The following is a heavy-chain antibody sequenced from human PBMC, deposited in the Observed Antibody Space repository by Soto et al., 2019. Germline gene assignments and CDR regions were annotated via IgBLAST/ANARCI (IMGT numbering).Heavy chain of an antibody. J-gene: IGHJ4*02. Sequence: EVQLVESGGGLVKPGGSLRLSCAVSGFTFDDYAMHWVRQAPGKGLEWVSGISWNSGSIGYADSVKGRFTISRDNAKNSLYLQMNSLRAEDTALYYCAKGKITAMAPLDYWGQGTLVTVSS. CDR2: ISWNSGSI. CDR1: GFTFDDYA. D-gene: IGHD5-18*01. CDR3: AKGKITAMAPLDY. V-gene: IGHV3-9*01.